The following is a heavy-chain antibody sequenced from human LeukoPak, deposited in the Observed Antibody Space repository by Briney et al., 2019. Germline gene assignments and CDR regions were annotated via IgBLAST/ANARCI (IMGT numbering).Heavy chain of an antibody. D-gene: IGHD2-15*01. CDR1: GFTFSTYG. V-gene: IGHV3-30*18. Sequence: PGGSLRLSCAASGFTFSTYGMHWVRQAPGKGLEWVAVISYDGSNKYYADSVKGRFTISRDNSKNTLDLQMNSLRAEDTAVYYCAKDGGSRGLNHWGQGTLVTVSA. CDR2: ISYDGSNK. J-gene: IGHJ4*02. CDR3: AKDGGSRGLNH.